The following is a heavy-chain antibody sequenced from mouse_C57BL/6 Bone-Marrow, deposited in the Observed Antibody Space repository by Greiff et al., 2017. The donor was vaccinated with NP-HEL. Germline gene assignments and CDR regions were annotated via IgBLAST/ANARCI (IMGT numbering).Heavy chain of an antibody. CDR3: ARWGLRRDYYAMDY. D-gene: IGHD2-4*01. CDR1: GYSITSGYY. CDR2: ISYDGSN. Sequence: ESGPGLVKPSQSLSLTCSVTGYSITSGYYWNWIRQFPGNKLEWMGYISYDGSNNYNPSLKNRISITRDTSKNQFFLKLNSVTTEDTATYYCARWGLRRDYYAMDYWGQGTSVTVSS. J-gene: IGHJ4*01. V-gene: IGHV3-6*01.